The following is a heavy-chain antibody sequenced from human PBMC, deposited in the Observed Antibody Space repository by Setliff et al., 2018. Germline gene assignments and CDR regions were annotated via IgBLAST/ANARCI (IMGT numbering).Heavy chain of an antibody. D-gene: IGHD6-13*01. Sequence: SETLSLTCTVSGGSISSGSYYWSWIRQPAGKGLEWIGRIYTSGSTNYKPSLKSRVTISVDTSKNQFSLKLSSVTAADTAVYYCAREGYSSLIGWFDPWGEGTLVTVSS. V-gene: IGHV4-61*02. CDR3: AREGYSSLIGWFDP. CDR1: GGSISSGSYY. CDR2: IYTSGST. J-gene: IGHJ5*02.